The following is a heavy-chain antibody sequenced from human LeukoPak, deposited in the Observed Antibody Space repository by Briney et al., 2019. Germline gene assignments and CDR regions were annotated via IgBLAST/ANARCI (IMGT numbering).Heavy chain of an antibody. CDR2: ISDDSSFT. CDR1: GLVFGKYA. CDR3: AKGRCSGPGCDSFDY. J-gene: IGHJ4*02. D-gene: IGHD5-12*01. Sequence: GGSLRLSCAASGLVFGKYAMAWVRQAPGKGLECVSIISDDSSFTYYLDSVKGRSTIFRDNSKNTLYLHMNSLKAEDTAVYYCAKGRCSGPGCDSFDYWGQGTLVTVSP. V-gene: IGHV3-23*01.